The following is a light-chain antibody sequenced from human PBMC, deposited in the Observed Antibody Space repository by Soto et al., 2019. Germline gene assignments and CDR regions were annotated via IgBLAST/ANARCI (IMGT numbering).Light chain of an antibody. Sequence: DIQMTQSPSSLSASVGARVTITCRASQDISKNLAWYQQIPGKAPKLLIFAASTLQSGVPSRFSASGSGTYFILTVGGLQAEDAATYYCQQTKGFPFTFGGGTKVEIK. CDR3: QQTKGFPFT. V-gene: IGKV1-12*01. CDR1: QDISKN. J-gene: IGKJ4*01. CDR2: AAS.